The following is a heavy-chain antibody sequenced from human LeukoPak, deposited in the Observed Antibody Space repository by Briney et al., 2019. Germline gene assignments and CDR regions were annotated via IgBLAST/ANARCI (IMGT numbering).Heavy chain of an antibody. CDR2: INPNSGGT. CDR3: ARASDDYGDYNENFWFDP. D-gene: IGHD4-17*01. Sequence: ASVKVSCKAPGYTFTGYYMHWVRQAPGQGLEWMGWINPNSGGTNYAQKFQGRVTMTRDTSISTAYMELSRLRSDDTAVYYCARASDDYGDYNENFWFDPWGQGTLVTVSS. V-gene: IGHV1-2*02. CDR1: GYTFTGYY. J-gene: IGHJ5*02.